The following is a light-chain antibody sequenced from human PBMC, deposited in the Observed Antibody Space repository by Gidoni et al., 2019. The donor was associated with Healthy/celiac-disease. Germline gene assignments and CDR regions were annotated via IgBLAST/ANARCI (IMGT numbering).Light chain of an antibody. CDR3: QQRSNWPPGP. Sequence: EIVLTQSPATLSLSPGERATLSFRARQSVSSYLAWYQQKPGQAPRLLIYYASNRATGIPARFSGSGSVTDFTLTIRSLEPEDFAVYYCQQRSNWPPGPFXGXTKVXIK. CDR2: YAS. J-gene: IGKJ4*01. V-gene: IGKV3-11*01. CDR1: QSVSSY.